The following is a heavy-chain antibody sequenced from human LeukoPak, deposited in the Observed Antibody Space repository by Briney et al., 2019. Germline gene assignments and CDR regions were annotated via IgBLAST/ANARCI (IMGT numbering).Heavy chain of an antibody. CDR2: ISAYNGNT. J-gene: IGHJ5*02. Sequence: RASVTVSCKASGYTFTSYGISWVRQAPGQGLEWMGWISAYNGNTNYAQKLQGRVTMTTDTSTSTAYMELRSLRSDDTAVYYCARAVDIVVVPAAITVPLNWFDPWGQGTLVTVSS. CDR3: ARAVDIVVVPAAITVPLNWFDP. V-gene: IGHV1-18*01. CDR1: GYTFTSYG. D-gene: IGHD2-2*02.